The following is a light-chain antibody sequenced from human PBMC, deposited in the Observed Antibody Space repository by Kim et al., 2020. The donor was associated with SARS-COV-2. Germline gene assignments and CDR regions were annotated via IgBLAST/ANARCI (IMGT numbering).Light chain of an antibody. J-gene: IGKJ2*01. Sequence: LAPGERATLSCRASQSINSNYLAWYQQKPGQAPRLLIYAVFTRATGIPDRFSGSGSGTDFTLIISRLEPEDFAIYYCQHYGGSLFTFGQGTKLEI. V-gene: IGKV3-20*01. CDR3: QHYGGSLFT. CDR2: AVF. CDR1: QSINSNY.